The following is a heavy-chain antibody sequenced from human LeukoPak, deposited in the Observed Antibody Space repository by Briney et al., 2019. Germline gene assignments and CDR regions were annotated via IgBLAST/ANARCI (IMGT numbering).Heavy chain of an antibody. CDR2: IFYSGST. J-gene: IGHJ6*03. CDR3: ARVVMAWELLRQYYYYYYMDV. Sequence: KTSETLSLTCTVSSGSISTSNYYWGWVRQPPGKALEWIGNIFYSGSTYYSPSLKSRVTISVDTSKNQFSLKLSSVTAADTAVYYCARVVMAWELLRQYYYYYYMDVWGKGTTVTVSS. CDR1: SGSISTSNYY. V-gene: IGHV4-39*07. D-gene: IGHD1-26*01.